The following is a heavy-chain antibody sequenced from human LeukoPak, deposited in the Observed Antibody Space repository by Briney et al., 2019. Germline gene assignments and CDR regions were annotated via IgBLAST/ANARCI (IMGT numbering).Heavy chain of an antibody. Sequence: GGSLRLSCAASGFTFSSYWMSWVRQAPGKGLEWVANIKQDGSEKYYVDSVKGRFTISRDNAKNTLYLQMNSLRAEDTAVYYCAKDRASAYYYDSSGYSGHWGQGTLVTVSS. CDR3: AKDRASAYYYDSSGYSGH. V-gene: IGHV3-7*01. D-gene: IGHD3-22*01. CDR2: IKQDGSEK. J-gene: IGHJ4*02. CDR1: GFTFSSYW.